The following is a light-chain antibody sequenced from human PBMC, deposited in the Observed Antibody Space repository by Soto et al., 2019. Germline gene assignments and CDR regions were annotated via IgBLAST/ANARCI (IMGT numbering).Light chain of an antibody. V-gene: IGKV1-39*01. CDR1: QTIMTY. CDR2: AAS. J-gene: IGKJ1*01. Sequence: DIQMTQCPSSLSASVGDEVTITCGASQTIMTYLNWYQLKPGKPPRLLIYAASSLQSGVPSRFSGSGSGTDFTLTISSLQPEDFATYSCQQSYNSPQTFGRGTKVDIK. CDR3: QQSYNSPQT.